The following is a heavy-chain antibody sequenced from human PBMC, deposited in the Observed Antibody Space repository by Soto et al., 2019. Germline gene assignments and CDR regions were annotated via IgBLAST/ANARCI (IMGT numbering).Heavy chain of an antibody. CDR1: GGSISSYY. D-gene: IGHD3-9*01. CDR3: ARGWTNSRYFDWLLD. J-gene: IGHJ4*02. Sequence: PSETLSLTCTVSGGSISSYYWSWIRQPPGKGLEWIGYIYYSGSTNYNPSLKSRVTISVDTSKNQFSLKLSSVTAADTAVYYCARGWTNSRYFDWLLDWGQGTLVTVSS. V-gene: IGHV4-59*01. CDR2: IYYSGST.